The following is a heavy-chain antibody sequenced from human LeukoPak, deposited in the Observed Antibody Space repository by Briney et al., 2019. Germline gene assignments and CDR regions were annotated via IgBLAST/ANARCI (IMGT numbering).Heavy chain of an antibody. V-gene: IGHV1-18*01. CDR1: GYTFTSYG. CDR3: ARDALRFLEWLLYAEDY. CDR2: ISAYNGNT. Sequence: ASVKVSCKASGYTFTSYGISWVRQAPGQGLEWMGWISAYNGNTNYAQKLQGRVTMTTDTSTSTAYMELRSLRSDDTAVYYCARDALRFLEWLLYAEDYWGQGTLVTVSS. D-gene: IGHD3-3*01. J-gene: IGHJ4*02.